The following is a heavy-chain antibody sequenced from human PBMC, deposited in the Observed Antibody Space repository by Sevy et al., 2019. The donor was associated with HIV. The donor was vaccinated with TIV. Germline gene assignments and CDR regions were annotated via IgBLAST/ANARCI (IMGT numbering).Heavy chain of an antibody. CDR2: INHDGSEK. CDR3: ARQSTRYCSGGTCYSNTAFDI. V-gene: IGHV3-7*01. J-gene: IGHJ3*02. CDR1: GFTFSRYW. D-gene: IGHD2-15*01. Sequence: GGSLRLSCAASGFTFSRYWMSWVRQAPGTGLEWVANINHDGSEKYHGDSVRGRFTISRDNAKNALYLQMNSLRAEDTAVYYCARQSTRYCSGGTCYSNTAFDICGQGTMVTVSS.